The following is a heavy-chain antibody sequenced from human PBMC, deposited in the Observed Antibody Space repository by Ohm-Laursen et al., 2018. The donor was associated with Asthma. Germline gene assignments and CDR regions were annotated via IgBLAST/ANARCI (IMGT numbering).Heavy chain of an antibody. D-gene: IGHD2-21*02. J-gene: IGHJ5*02. CDR2: VSGLDSGAHT. CDR3: AIGEDDIGDSGWFEH. V-gene: IGHV3-23*01. Sequence: SLRLSCTASGFTFSSYAMTWVRQAPGKGLEWLSIVSGLDSGAHTYYADSVKGRFTISRDNSKSTLFLQMNSLRAEDTALYYCAIGEDDIGDSGWFEHWGQGTLVTVSS. CDR1: GFTFSSYA.